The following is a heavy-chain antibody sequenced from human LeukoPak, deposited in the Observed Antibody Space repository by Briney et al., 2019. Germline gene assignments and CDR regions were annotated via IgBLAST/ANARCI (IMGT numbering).Heavy chain of an antibody. CDR1: GYTFIDYH. J-gene: IGHJ3*02. V-gene: IGHV1-2*02. D-gene: IGHD4-23*01. Sequence: GASVKVSCKASGYTFIDYHIHLIRQAPGQGLEWMGDINTNSGATRYARSFQGRVALSRDTSVSTAYMELSSLRSDDTAVYYCARGPSHGGFDIWGQGTMVTVSS. CDR2: INTNSGAT. CDR3: ARGPSHGGFDI.